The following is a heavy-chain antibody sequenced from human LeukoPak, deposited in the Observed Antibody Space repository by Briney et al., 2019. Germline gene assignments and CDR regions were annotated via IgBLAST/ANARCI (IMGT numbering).Heavy chain of an antibody. J-gene: IGHJ4*02. CDR3: VKRTTDYYYYDY. V-gene: IGHV3-64D*06. CDR2: ISSDGDST. Sequence: GGSLRLSCSASGFTFSTYPMHWVRQAPGRGLEYVSSISSDGDSTYYADSVKSRFTISRDNSKNTLYLQTSSLRAEDTAVYYCVKRTTDYYYYDYWGRGTLVTVSS. CDR1: GFTFSTYP. D-gene: IGHD3-9*01.